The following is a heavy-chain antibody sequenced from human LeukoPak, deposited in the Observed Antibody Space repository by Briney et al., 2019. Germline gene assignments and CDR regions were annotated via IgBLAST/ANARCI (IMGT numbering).Heavy chain of an antibody. CDR2: IRYDGSNK. Sequence: GGSLRLSCAASGFTFSSYGMHWVRQAPGKGLEWVAFIRYDGSNKYYADSVKGRFTISRDNSKNTLYLQMNSLRAEDTALYHCARGDYDFWSGYYVHWGQGTLVTVSS. J-gene: IGHJ1*01. V-gene: IGHV3-30*02. CDR1: GFTFSSYG. CDR3: ARGDYDFWSGYYVH. D-gene: IGHD3-3*01.